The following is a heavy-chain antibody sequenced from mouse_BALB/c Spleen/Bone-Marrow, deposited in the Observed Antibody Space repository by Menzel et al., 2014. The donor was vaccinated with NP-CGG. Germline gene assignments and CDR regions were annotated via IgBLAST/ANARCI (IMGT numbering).Heavy chain of an antibody. J-gene: IGHJ3*01. CDR3: ARGGAHYYGRGFTY. CDR1: GFTFSDYY. Sequence: DVKLVESGGNLVKPGGSLKLSCAASGFTFSDYYMYWVRQTPEKRLEWVATISDGGSYTYYPDSVKGRFTISRDNAKNILYLQMNSLKSEDSAMYYCARGGAHYYGRGFTYWGQGTLATVSA. CDR2: ISDGGSYT. V-gene: IGHV5-4*02. D-gene: IGHD1-2*01.